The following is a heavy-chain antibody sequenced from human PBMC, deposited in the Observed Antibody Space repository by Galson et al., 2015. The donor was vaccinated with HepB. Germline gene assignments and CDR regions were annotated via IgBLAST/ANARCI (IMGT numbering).Heavy chain of an antibody. Sequence: QSGAEVKKPGESLKISCKGSGYSFTSYWIGWVRQMPGKGLEWMGIIYPGDSDTRYSPSFQGQVTISADKSISTAYLQWSSLKASDTAMYYCARCGIAAAGTVPYYYCGMDVWGQGTTVTVSS. CDR1: GYSFTSYW. CDR2: IYPGDSDT. V-gene: IGHV5-51*01. D-gene: IGHD6-13*01. CDR3: ARCGIAAAGTVPYYYCGMDV. J-gene: IGHJ6*02.